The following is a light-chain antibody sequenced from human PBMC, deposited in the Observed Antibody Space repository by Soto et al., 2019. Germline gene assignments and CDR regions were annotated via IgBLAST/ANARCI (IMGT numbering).Light chain of an antibody. J-gene: IGKJ1*01. CDR2: AAS. CDR3: LQDYNYPPT. Sequence: IQMTQSPSSLSPSVGYRFTITCGASQDIGNDLGWYQQKPGKAPNLLIYAASSLQSGVPSKFSGSGSGTDFTLTISSLQPEDCATYYCLQDYNYPPTFGPGTKVDTK. CDR1: QDIGND. V-gene: IGKV1-6*01.